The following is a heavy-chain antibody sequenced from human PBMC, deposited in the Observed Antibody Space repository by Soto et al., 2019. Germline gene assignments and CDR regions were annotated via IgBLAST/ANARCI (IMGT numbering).Heavy chain of an antibody. V-gene: IGHV3-33*01. CDR3: AREVRGMDV. CDR1: GFTFSSYG. Sequence: GGSLRLSCAASGFTFSSYGMNWVRQAPGKGLEWVAVIWYDGSNKYYADSVKGRFTISRDNSKNTLYLQMNSLRAEDTAVYYCAREVRGMDVWGQGTTVTVSS. CDR2: IWYDGSNK. J-gene: IGHJ6*02.